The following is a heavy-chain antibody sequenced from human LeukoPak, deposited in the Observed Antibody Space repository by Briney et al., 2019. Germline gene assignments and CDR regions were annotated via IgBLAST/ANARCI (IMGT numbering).Heavy chain of an antibody. Sequence: PSETLSLTCTVSGGSISSYYWSWIRQPPGKGLEWIGYIYYSGSTNYNPSLKSRVTISVDTSKNQFSLKLSPVTAADTAVYYCARDIGGYNNDYWGQGTLVTVSS. CDR3: ARDIGGYNNDY. V-gene: IGHV4-59*01. CDR1: GGSISSYY. D-gene: IGHD3-3*01. CDR2: IYYSGST. J-gene: IGHJ4*02.